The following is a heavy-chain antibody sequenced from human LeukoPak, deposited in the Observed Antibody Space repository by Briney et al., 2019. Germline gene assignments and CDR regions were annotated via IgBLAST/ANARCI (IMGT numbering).Heavy chain of an antibody. Sequence: ASVKVSCKASGGTFSSYAISWVRQAPGQGLEWMGWISAYNGNTNYAQKLQGRVTMTTDTSTSTAYMELRSLRSDDTAVYYCARDGDILTDNWFDPWGQGTLVTVSS. CDR1: GGTFSSYA. CDR2: ISAYNGNT. J-gene: IGHJ5*02. D-gene: IGHD3-9*01. V-gene: IGHV1-18*01. CDR3: ARDGDILTDNWFDP.